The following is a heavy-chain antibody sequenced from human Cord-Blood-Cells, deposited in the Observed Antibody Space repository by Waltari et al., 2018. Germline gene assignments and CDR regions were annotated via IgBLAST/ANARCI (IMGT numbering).Heavy chain of an antibody. Sequence: QVQLQQWGAGLLKPSETLSLTCAVYGGSFSGYYWSWIRQPPGKGLGWSGEINHSGSTNYNPSLKSRVTISVDTSKNQFSLKLSSVTAADTAVYYCARGGPRYYSSSWYDYWGQGTLVTVSS. CDR1: GGSFSGYY. CDR3: ARGGPRYYSSSWYDY. V-gene: IGHV4-34*01. CDR2: INHSGST. J-gene: IGHJ4*02. D-gene: IGHD6-13*01.